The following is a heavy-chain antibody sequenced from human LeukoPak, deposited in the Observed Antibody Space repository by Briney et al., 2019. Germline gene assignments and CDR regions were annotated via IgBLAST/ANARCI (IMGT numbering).Heavy chain of an antibody. J-gene: IGHJ3*02. CDR2: INRDGSVK. V-gene: IGHV3-7*01. CDR3: ARDFSPYCGGDCYFDAFDM. CDR1: GFSFSSYW. D-gene: IGHD2-21*01. Sequence: GGSLRLSCAASGFSFSSYWMTWVRQGTGKGLEWVSNINRDGSVKHYMDSVKGRFTISRDNAKNSLCLQMNSLRAEDTAVYYCARDFSPYCGGDCYFDAFDMWGQGTVVTVSS.